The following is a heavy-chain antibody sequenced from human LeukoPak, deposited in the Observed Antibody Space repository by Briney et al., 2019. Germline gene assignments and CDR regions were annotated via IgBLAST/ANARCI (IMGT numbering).Heavy chain of an antibody. J-gene: IGHJ6*02. CDR2: ISYDGSNK. CDR3: ARREVTRAYYDILTGYYSSYYYYGMDV. Sequence: PGRSLRLSCAASGFTFSSYAMHWVRQAPGKGLEWVAVISYDGSNKYYADSVKGRLTISRDNSKNTLYLQMNSLRAEDTAVYYCARREVTRAYYDILTGYYSSYYYYGMDVWGQGTTVTVSS. V-gene: IGHV3-30-3*01. CDR1: GFTFSSYA. D-gene: IGHD3-9*01.